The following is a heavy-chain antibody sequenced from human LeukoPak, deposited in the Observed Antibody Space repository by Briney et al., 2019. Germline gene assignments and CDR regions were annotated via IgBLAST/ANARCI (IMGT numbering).Heavy chain of an antibody. CDR3: AKGGYGSGSYSGFDI. CDR1: GFTFNKYA. CDR2: IAGTGGST. V-gene: IGHV3-23*01. Sequence: GGSLRLSCAASGFTFNKYAMNWVRQPPGKGLEWVSSIAGTGGSTYYADSVKGRFTISRDNSKNTLYLQMNSLRAEDTAIYYCAKGGYGSGSYSGFDIWGQGAMVTVSS. D-gene: IGHD3-10*01. J-gene: IGHJ3*02.